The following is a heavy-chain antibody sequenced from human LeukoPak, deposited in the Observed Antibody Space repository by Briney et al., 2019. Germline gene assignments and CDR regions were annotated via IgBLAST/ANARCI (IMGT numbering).Heavy chain of an antibody. CDR3: ATGRVGATFDA. D-gene: IGHD1-26*01. J-gene: IGHJ5*02. CDR2: ISYSGDS. CDR1: GGSISSGGYS. Sequence: SQTLSLTCTVSGGSISSGGYSWSWIRQHPGKGLEWLGYISYSGDSYYNPSLKSRLTISIDTSKNQFSLKLSSVTAADTAVYYCATGRVGATFDAWGQGTQVTVSS. V-gene: IGHV4-30-4*08.